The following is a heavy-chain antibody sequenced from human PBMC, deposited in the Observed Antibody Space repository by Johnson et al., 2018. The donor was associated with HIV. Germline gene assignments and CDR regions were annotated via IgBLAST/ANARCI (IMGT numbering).Heavy chain of an antibody. D-gene: IGHD4-17*01. CDR3: AKDLRTVKAFDI. Sequence: QVQLVESGGGVVQPGRSLRLSCAASGFTFSSYAMHWVRQAPGKGLEWVAVISYDGSNKYYADSVQGRFTISRDNSKNTLYLQMNSLRAEDTAVYYCAKDLRTVKAFDIWGQGTMVTVSS. J-gene: IGHJ3*02. CDR1: GFTFSSYA. CDR2: ISYDGSNK. V-gene: IGHV3-30*04.